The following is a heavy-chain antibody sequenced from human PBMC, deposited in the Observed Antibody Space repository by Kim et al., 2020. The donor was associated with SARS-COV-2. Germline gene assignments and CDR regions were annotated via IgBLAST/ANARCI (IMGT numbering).Heavy chain of an antibody. CDR1: GFTFSSYG. D-gene: IGHD6-13*01. V-gene: IGHV3-33*01. Sequence: GGSLRLSCAASGFTFSSYGMHWVRQAPGKGLEWVAVIWYDGSNKYYADSVKGRFTISRDNSKNTLYLQMNSLRAEDTAVYYCAREGIAAAGPPFDYWGQGTLVTVSS. CDR3: AREGIAAAGPPFDY. CDR2: IWYDGSNK. J-gene: IGHJ4*02.